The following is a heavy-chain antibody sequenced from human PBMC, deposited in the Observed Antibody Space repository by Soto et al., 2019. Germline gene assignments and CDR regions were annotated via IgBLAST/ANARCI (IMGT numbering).Heavy chain of an antibody. CDR3: TTDNCSSTSCYPYYYYYGMAV. J-gene: IGHJ6*02. CDR1: GGTFSSYA. Sequence: SVKVSCKASGGTFSSYAISCVRQAPGQGLEWMGGIIPIFGTANCAQKFQGRVTITADESTSTAYMELSSLRSEDTAVYYCTTDNCSSTSCYPYYYYYGMAVWGQGTTVTVSS. V-gene: IGHV1-69*13. D-gene: IGHD2-2*01. CDR2: IIPIFGTA.